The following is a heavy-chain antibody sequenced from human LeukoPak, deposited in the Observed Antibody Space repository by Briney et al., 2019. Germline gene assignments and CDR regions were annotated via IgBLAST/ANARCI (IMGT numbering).Heavy chain of an antibody. D-gene: IGHD2-2*01. CDR3: ARDSSHHYYDY. J-gene: IGHJ4*02. CDR1: GFTVSSSY. Sequence: GGSLRLSCAASGFTVSSSYMSWVRQAPGKGLEWVSFIYPGGNTYYADSVEGGFTISRDTSKNTVYLEMNSLRGEDTAVYYCARDSSHHYYDYWGQGTQVTVSS. CDR2: IYPGGNT. V-gene: IGHV3-66*01.